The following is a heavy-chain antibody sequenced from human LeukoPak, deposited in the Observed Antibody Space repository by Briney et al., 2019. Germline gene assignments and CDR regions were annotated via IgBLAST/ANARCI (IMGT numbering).Heavy chain of an antibody. CDR1: GFTVSSNY. Sequence: GGSLRLSCEAPGFTVSSNYMSWVRQAPGKGLEWVSVMCSGTCTFYADSVKGRFTISRDKSKNTLYLQMNSLRAEDTAVYYCARDSSGPAYWGQGTLVTVSS. J-gene: IGHJ4*02. CDR3: ARDSSGPAY. V-gene: IGHV3-66*01. D-gene: IGHD6-19*01. CDR2: MCSGTCT.